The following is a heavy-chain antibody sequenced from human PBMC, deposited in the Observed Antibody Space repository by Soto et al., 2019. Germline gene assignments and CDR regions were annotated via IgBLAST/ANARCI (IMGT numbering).Heavy chain of an antibody. CDR2: ISWNSGSI. J-gene: IGHJ6*02. V-gene: IGHV3-9*01. CDR3: AKAAGGVARLPMDV. Sequence: EVQLVESGGGLVQPGRSLRLSCAASGFTFDDYAMHWVRQAPGKGLEWVSGISWNSGSIGYADSVKGRFTISRDNAKNSLYLQMNRLRAEDTALYYCAKAAGGVARLPMDVWGQGTTVTVSS. D-gene: IGHD3-3*01. CDR1: GFTFDDYA.